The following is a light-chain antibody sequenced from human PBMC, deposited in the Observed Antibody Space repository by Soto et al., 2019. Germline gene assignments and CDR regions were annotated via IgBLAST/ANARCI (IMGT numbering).Light chain of an antibody. CDR2: EAS. CDR3: CSYAGSSSLV. J-gene: IGLJ2*01. V-gene: IGLV2-23*01. CDR1: SSDVGGYNL. Sequence: QSALTQPASVSGSPGQSITISCTGTSSDVGGYNLVSWYQCHPGKAPKLMVYEASKRPSGVSNRFSGSKSGNTASLTISGLQAEDEADYYCCSYAGSSSLVFGGGTQLTVL.